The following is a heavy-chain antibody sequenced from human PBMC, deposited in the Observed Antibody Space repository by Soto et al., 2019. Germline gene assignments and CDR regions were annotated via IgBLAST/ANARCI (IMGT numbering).Heavy chain of an antibody. D-gene: IGHD6-6*01. V-gene: IGHV3-66*01. Sequence: GGSLRLSCAASGFTVSSNYMSWVRQAPGKGLEWVSVIYSGGSTYYADSVKGRFTISRDNSKNTLYLQMNSLRAEDTAVYYCARASSPDLYYYYYMDVWGKGTTVTVSS. CDR3: ARASSPDLYYYYYMDV. J-gene: IGHJ6*03. CDR2: IYSGGST. CDR1: GFTVSSNY.